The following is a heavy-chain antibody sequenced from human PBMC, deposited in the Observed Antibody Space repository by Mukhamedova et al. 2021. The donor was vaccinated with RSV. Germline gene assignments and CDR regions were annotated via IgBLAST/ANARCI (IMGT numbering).Heavy chain of an antibody. J-gene: IGHJ3*02. D-gene: IGHD1-14*01. V-gene: IGHV1-3*01. CDR2: GNT. Sequence: GNTKYSQKFQGRVTITRDTSASTAYMELSSLRSEDTAVYYCARPEADAFDIWGQGTMVTVSS. CDR3: ARPEADAFDI.